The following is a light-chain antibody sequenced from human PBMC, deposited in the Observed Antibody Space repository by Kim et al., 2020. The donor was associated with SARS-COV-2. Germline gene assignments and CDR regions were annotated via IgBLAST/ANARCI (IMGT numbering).Light chain of an antibody. CDR3: SSYAGSYIWV. CDR1: SSDVGAYNF. Sequence: QSALTQPRSVSGSPGQSVTISCTGTSSDVGAYNFVSWYQHHPGKVPKLIIHDVTKRPSGVPDRFSGSKSGNTASLIISGLQAEDEADYYCSSYAGSYIWVFGGGTKVAVL. CDR2: DVT. J-gene: IGLJ3*02. V-gene: IGLV2-11*01.